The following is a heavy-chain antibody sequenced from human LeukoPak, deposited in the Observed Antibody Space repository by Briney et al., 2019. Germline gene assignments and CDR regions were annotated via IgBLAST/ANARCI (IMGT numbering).Heavy chain of an antibody. V-gene: IGHV4-4*02. J-gene: IGHJ3*02. CDR2: IYHSGST. Sequence: PSGTLSLTCAVSGGSISSSNWWSWVRQPPGKGLEWIGEIYHSGSTNYNPSLKSRVTISVDKSKNQFSLKLSSVTAADTAVYYCASYGSGSYRGAFDIWGQGTMVTVSS. D-gene: IGHD3-10*01. CDR3: ASYGSGSYRGAFDI. CDR1: GGSISSSNW.